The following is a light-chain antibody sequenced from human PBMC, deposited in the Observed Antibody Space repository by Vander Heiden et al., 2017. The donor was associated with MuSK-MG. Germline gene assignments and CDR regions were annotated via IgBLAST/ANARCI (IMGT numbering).Light chain of an antibody. CDR1: NNGSKS. CDR3: QVWDSSSDHVV. CDR2: DDS. Sequence: SYVLAQPPSVSVAPGQTARITCGGHNNGSKSVHWYRQRPGQAPVLVVHDDSDRPSGIPDRLSGSNSGSTATLTIGRVEAGDEADYYCQVWDSSSDHVVFGGGTKLTVL. V-gene: IGLV3-21*02. J-gene: IGLJ2*01.